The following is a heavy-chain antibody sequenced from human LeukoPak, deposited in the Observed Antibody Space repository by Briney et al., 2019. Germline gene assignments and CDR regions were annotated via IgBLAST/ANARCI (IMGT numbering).Heavy chain of an antibody. V-gene: IGHV3-11*01. CDR3: ARSGGFGEFTNWFDP. D-gene: IGHD3-10*01. CDR1: GFTFSDYY. Sequence: GGSLRLSCAASGFTFSDYYMSWIRQAPGKGLEWVSYIISSGSTIYYADSVKGRFTISRDNAKNSLYLQMNSLRAEDTAVYYCARSGGFGEFTNWFDPWGQGTLVTVSS. CDR2: IISSGSTI. J-gene: IGHJ5*02.